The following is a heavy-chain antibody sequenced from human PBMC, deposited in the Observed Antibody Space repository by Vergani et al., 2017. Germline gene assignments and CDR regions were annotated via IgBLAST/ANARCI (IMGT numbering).Heavy chain of an antibody. V-gene: IGHV4-34*01. Sequence: QVQLQQWGAGLLKPSETLSLTCAVYGGSFSGYYWSWIRQPPGKGLEWIGEINHSGRTNYNPSLKSRVTISVDTSKNQFSLKLSSVTAADTAVYYCAGGFVTPPWSVWGQGTTVTVSS. J-gene: IGHJ6*02. D-gene: IGHD1-1*01. CDR1: GGSFSGYY. CDR2: INHSGRT. CDR3: AGGFVTPPWSV.